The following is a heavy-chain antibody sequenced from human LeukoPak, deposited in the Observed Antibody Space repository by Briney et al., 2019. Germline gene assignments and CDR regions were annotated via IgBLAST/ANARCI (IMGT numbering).Heavy chain of an antibody. CDR2: IMPMFGKA. CDR1: GCTFSSYD. J-gene: IGHJ4*02. CDR3: AGGRTDIVVVPATLRNYYFDY. V-gene: IGHV1-69*06. Sequence: GASVKVSCKASGCTFSSYDISWVRLAPGQGLAWMGGIMPMFGKANYAQKFQGRVTTTADKATSTAYMELSSLRSEDTAVYYCAGGRTDIVVVPATLRNYYFDYWGQGTLVTVSS. D-gene: IGHD2-2*01.